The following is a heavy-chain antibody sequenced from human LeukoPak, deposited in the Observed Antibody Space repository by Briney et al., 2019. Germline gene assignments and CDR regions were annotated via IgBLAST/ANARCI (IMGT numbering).Heavy chain of an antibody. V-gene: IGHV3-30*18. CDR3: AKVRHSGYDFVSPGYYYYYYGMDV. CDR2: MSYDGSNK. J-gene: IGHJ6*02. Sequence: PGGSLRLSCAASGFTFSSYGMHWVRQAPGKGLEWVAVMSYDGSNKYYADSVKGRFTISRDNSKNTLYLQMNSLRAEDTAVYYCAKVRHSGYDFVSPGYYYYYYGMDVWGQGTTVTVSS. D-gene: IGHD5-12*01. CDR1: GFTFSSYG.